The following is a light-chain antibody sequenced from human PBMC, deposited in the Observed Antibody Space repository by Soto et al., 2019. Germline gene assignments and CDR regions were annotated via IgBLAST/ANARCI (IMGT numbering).Light chain of an antibody. J-gene: IGKJ3*01. V-gene: IGKV1-5*03. CDR3: QQLNRYPPGFT. CDR2: QAS. Sequence: DVQMTQSPSTLSASVGDRVTITCRASQSISNWLAWYQQKPGKAPRFLIYQASSLESGVPSRFSGSGSGTEFTLTISSLQPEDFATYYCQQLNRYPPGFTFGPGTKVDI. CDR1: QSISNW.